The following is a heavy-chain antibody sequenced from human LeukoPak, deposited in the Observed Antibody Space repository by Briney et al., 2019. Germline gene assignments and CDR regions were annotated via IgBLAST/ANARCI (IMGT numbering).Heavy chain of an antibody. V-gene: IGHV3-23*01. CDR3: ARTGYCSSTNSYGTLNNYMDI. J-gene: IGHJ6*03. D-gene: IGHD2-2*01. CDR1: GVTFSSYA. Sequence: GGSLRLSXAVSGVTFSSYAMSWVRQAPGKGPEWFSGISGSGGSTYYADSVKGRVTISRDNSKNRLYLQMNSLRAEDPALYYCARTGYCSSTNSYGTLNNYMDIWGKGTTVTVSS. CDR2: ISGSGGST.